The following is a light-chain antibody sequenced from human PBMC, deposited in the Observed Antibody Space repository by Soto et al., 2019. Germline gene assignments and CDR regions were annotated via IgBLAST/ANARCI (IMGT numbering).Light chain of an antibody. Sequence: IVMMQSRATLSVSPGRRAILSCRASQTVTGALAWYQQKHGQAPRFLMYGPSTRAAGIPARFSGSGSETEFNLTMSGLQSDDCAIYFCQQYKSWPITFGQGTRLEIK. CDR2: GPS. V-gene: IGKV3-15*01. CDR3: QQYKSWPIT. J-gene: IGKJ5*01. CDR1: QTVTGA.